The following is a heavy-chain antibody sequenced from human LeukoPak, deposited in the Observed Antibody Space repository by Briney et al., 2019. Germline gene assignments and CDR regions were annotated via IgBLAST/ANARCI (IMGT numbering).Heavy chain of an antibody. CDR1: GFTFSSYA. D-gene: IGHD6-19*01. Sequence: QSGGSLRLSCAASGFTFSSYAMHWVRQAPGKGLEWVAVIPYDGSNKYYADSVKGRFTISRDNSKNTLYLQMNSLRAEDTAVYYCARGGEGAAPMYSSGWYPDYWGQGTLVTVSS. CDR2: IPYDGSNK. V-gene: IGHV3-30*04. J-gene: IGHJ4*02. CDR3: ARGGEGAAPMYSSGWYPDY.